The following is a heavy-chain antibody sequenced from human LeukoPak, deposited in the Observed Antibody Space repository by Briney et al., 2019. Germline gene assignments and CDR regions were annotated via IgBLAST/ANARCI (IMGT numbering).Heavy chain of an antibody. Sequence: GGSLGLSCAASGFTFSNYWMHWVRQAPGKGLVWVSRINSDGSGTRYADSVNGRFTISRDNAKNTLYLQMNSLRVEDTAVYYCARDAFVGSPFDCWGQGTLVTVSS. D-gene: IGHD3-3*02. CDR3: ARDAFVGSPFDC. CDR2: INSDGSGT. V-gene: IGHV3-74*01. J-gene: IGHJ4*02. CDR1: GFTFSNYW.